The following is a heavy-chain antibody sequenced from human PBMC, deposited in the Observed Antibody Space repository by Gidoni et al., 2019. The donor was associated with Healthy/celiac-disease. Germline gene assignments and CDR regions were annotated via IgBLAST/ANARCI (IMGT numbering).Heavy chain of an antibody. CDR1: GGSASSDSYY. J-gene: IGHJ6*03. D-gene: IGHD3-3*01. CDR2: MYYSGST. V-gene: IGHV4-61*01. CDR3: ARGLRFGDYYYYYMDV. Sequence: QVQLQESGPGLVKPSETLSLTCTVSGGSASSDSYYWSWSRQPPGKGLEWIGYMYYSGSTNYNPSVKSRVTISVDTSKNQFSLKLSSVTAADTAVYYCARGLRFGDYYYYYMDVWGKGTTVTVS.